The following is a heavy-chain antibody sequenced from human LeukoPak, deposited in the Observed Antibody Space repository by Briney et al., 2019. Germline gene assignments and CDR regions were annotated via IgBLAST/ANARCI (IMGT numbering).Heavy chain of an antibody. Sequence: PSETLSLTCTVSSGSINSDSHYWGWIRQPPGKGLEWIGSVYYKGTTQYNPSLKSRATMSVDTSNNRFSLSLTSATAADTGMYYCARWSSSWEINWFDPWGQGILVTVSS. CDR3: ARWSSSWEINWFDP. CDR1: SGSINSDSHY. V-gene: IGHV4-39*07. CDR2: VYYKGTT. J-gene: IGHJ5*02. D-gene: IGHD6-13*01.